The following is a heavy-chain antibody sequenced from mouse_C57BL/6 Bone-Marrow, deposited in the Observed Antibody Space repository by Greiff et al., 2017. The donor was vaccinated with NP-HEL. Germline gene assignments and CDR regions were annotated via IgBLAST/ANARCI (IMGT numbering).Heavy chain of an antibody. Sequence: QVQLQQSGAELVRPGSSVKLSCKASGYTFTSYWMDWVKQRPGQGLEWIGNIYPSDSETHYNQKFKDKATLTVDKSSSTAYMQLSSLTSEDSAVYYCARDGNYPFAYWGQGTLVTVSA. CDR2: IYPSDSET. CDR3: ARDGNYPFAY. V-gene: IGHV1-61*01. CDR1: GYTFTSYW. D-gene: IGHD2-1*01. J-gene: IGHJ3*01.